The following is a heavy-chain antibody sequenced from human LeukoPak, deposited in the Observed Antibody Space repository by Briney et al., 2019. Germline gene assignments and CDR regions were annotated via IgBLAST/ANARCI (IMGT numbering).Heavy chain of an antibody. D-gene: IGHD3-16*01. CDR1: GGSFSGYY. CDR3: ARAPEHETDDEDYYYYYGMDV. V-gene: IGHV4-34*01. CDR2: INHSGST. J-gene: IGHJ6*02. Sequence: SETLSLTCAVYGGSFSGYYWSWIRQPPGKGLEWIGEINHSGSTNYNPSLKSRVTISVDTSKNQFSLKLSSVTAADTAVYYCARAPEHETDDEDYYYYYGMDVWGQGTTVTVSS.